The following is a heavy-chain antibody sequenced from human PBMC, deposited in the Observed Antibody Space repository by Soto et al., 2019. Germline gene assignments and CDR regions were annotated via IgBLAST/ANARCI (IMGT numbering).Heavy chain of an antibody. J-gene: IGHJ6*02. V-gene: IGHV1-18*01. CDR2: ISAYNGNT. CDR3: ARDAAYCGGDCYSDYYYYGMDV. Sequence: QVQLVQSGAEVKKPGASVKVSCKASGYTFTSYGISWERQAPGQGLEWMGWISAYNGNTNYAQKLQGRVTMTTDTSTSTAYMELRSLRSDDTAVYYCARDAAYCGGDCYSDYYYYGMDVWGQGTTVTVSS. CDR1: GYTFTSYG. D-gene: IGHD2-21*02.